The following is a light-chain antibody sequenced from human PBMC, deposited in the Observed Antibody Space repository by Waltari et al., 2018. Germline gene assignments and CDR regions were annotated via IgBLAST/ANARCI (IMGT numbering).Light chain of an antibody. J-gene: IGKJ2*02. CDR3: HHYNDWPPGT. V-gene: IGKV3-15*01. CDR1: QSVRTN. Sequence: RASQSVRTNVAWYQQQPGQAPSLLIYGASKRATGIPARFSGTGSGTEFTLTISSLQSEDFAVYFCHHYNDWPPGTFGQGTKLDSK. CDR2: GAS.